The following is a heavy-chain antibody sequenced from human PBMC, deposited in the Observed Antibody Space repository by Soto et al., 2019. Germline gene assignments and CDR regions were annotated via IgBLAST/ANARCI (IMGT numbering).Heavy chain of an antibody. CDR2: ISGTDGST. Sequence: GGSLRLSCAASGFTFRTYDMSWVRQAPGKGLEWVSGISGTDGSTSYIDSVKGRFTISRDDSENTLYLQMNSLRAEDTAVYYCAKRACSTASCSYFDFWGQGTLVTVSS. CDR3: AKRACSTASCSYFDF. D-gene: IGHD2-2*01. J-gene: IGHJ4*02. CDR1: GFTFRTYD. V-gene: IGHV3-23*01.